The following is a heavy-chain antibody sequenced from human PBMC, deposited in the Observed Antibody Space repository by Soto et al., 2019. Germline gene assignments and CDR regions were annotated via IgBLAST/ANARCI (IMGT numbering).Heavy chain of an antibody. Sequence: EVQLLESGGGLVQPGGSLRLSCAASGFTFSSYAMSWVRQAPGKGLEWVSAISGSGGSTYYADSVKGRFTISRDNSKNTLYLQKTSLRAEDTAVYYCAKDPGGVPAAEDFDYWGQGTLVTVSS. J-gene: IGHJ4*02. D-gene: IGHD2-2*01. CDR1: GFTFSSYA. V-gene: IGHV3-23*01. CDR2: ISGSGGST. CDR3: AKDPGGVPAAEDFDY.